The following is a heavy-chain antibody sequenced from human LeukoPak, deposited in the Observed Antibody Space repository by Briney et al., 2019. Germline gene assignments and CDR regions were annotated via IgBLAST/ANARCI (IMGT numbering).Heavy chain of an antibody. J-gene: IGHJ5*02. Sequence: ASVKVSCKASGYTFTCYYMHWVRQAPGQGLEWTGSINPNSGGTNYAQKFQGRVTMTRDTSISTAYMELSRLRSDDTAVYYCARVPCSSTSCYQDWFDPWGQGTLVTVSS. CDR1: GYTFTCYY. CDR2: INPNSGGT. V-gene: IGHV1-2*02. CDR3: ARVPCSSTSCYQDWFDP. D-gene: IGHD2-2*01.